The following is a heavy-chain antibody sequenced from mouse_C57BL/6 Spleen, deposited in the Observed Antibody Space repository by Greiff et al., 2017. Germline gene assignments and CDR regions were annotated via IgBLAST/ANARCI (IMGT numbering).Heavy chain of an antibody. CDR1: GYAFSSSW. J-gene: IGHJ4*01. CDR3: ARRLPGYAMDY. V-gene: IGHV1-82*01. CDR2: IYPGDGDT. Sequence: QVQLKQSGPELVKPGASVKISCKASGYAFSSSWMNWVKQRPGKGLEWIGRIYPGDGDTNYNGKFKGKATLTADKSSSTAYMQLSSLTSEDSAVYFCARRLPGYAMDYWGQGTSVTVSS. D-gene: IGHD6-1*01.